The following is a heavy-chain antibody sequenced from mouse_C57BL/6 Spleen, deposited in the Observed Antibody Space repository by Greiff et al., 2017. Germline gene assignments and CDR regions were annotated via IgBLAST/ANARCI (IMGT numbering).Heavy chain of an antibody. D-gene: IGHD3-3*01. CDR1: GYAFSSSW. CDR3: ARGGTYFDY. Sequence: VKVVESGPELVKPGASVKISCKASGYAFSSSWMNWVKQRPGKGLEWIGRIYPGDGDTNYNGKFKGKATLTADKSSSTAYMQLSSLTSEDSAVYFCARGGTYFDYWGQGTTLTVSS. J-gene: IGHJ2*01. V-gene: IGHV1-82*01. CDR2: IYPGDGDT.